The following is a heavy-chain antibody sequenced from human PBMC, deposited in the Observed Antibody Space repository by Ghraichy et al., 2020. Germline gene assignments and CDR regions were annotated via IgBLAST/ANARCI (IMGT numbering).Heavy chain of an antibody. D-gene: IGHD2-15*01. J-gene: IGHJ4*02. V-gene: IGHV3-74*01. CDR2: IHPDGSDT. Sequence: GGYLRLSCAVSGFTLSSHWMHWVRQAPGKGLVWVSRIHPDGSDTTSEDGVKGRFTISRDNAENMVYLQMNSRRAEDAAVYYCVRDRRVACTGPHFDYWGQGTLVTVST. CDR1: GFTLSSHW. CDR3: VRDRRVACTGPHFDY.